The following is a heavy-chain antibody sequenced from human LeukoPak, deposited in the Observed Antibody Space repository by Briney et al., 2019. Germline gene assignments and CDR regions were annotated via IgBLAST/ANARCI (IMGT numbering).Heavy chain of an antibody. J-gene: IGHJ4*02. V-gene: IGHV3-15*01. CDR3: TTDRLSPLDYSSSSLFDY. Sequence: GGSLRLSCAASGFTFSNAWMSWVRQAPGKGLEWVGRIKSKTDGGTTDYAAPVKGRFTISRDDSKNTLYLQMNSLKTEDTAVYYCTTDRLSPLDYSSSSLFDYWGQGTLVTVSS. D-gene: IGHD6-6*01. CDR2: IKSKTDGGTT. CDR1: GFTFSNAW.